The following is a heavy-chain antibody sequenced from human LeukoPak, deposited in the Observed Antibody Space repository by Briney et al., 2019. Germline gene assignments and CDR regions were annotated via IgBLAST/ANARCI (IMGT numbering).Heavy chain of an antibody. Sequence: GASVKVSCKASGYTFTSYGISWVRQAPGQGLEWMGWISAYNGNTNYPQKLQGGVTMTTDTSTSTAYMELRSLRSDDTAVYYCARDRGYDFWSGYHGYFDYWGQGTLVTVSS. CDR1: GYTFTSYG. J-gene: IGHJ4*02. CDR2: ISAYNGNT. D-gene: IGHD3-3*01. CDR3: ARDRGYDFWSGYHGYFDY. V-gene: IGHV1-18*01.